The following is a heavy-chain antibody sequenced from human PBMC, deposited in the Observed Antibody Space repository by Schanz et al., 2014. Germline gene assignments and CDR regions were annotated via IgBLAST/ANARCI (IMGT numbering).Heavy chain of an antibody. CDR1: GYTFTNFF. V-gene: IGHV1-46*01. CDR3: ARDFCAYVGNYFDY. CDR2: INPIGGST. J-gene: IGHJ4*02. D-gene: IGHD5-12*01. Sequence: QVHLVQSGAEVHKPGASLKISCKASGYTFTNFFLHWVRQAPGQGLEWMGIINPIGGSTTYAQKFRGAVTLTTDTSTDTAYLELTSLRFDDTAVYYCARDFCAYVGNYFDYWGQGTLVTVSS.